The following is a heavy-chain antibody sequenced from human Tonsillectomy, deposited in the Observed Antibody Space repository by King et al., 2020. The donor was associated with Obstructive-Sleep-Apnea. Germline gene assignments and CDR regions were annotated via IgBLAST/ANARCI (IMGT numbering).Heavy chain of an antibody. CDR2: IYYSGST. D-gene: IGHD3-16*01. CDR3: ARHYDYVGHDAFDI. CDR1: GDSISSYY. V-gene: IGHV4-59*08. Sequence: MQLQESGPGLVKPSETLSLTCTVSGDSISSYYWSWIRQPPGKGLEWIGYIYYSGSTNYNPSLKSRVTISVDTSNNQFSLKLTSVTAADTAVYYCARHYDYVGHDAFDIWGQGTMVTVSS. J-gene: IGHJ3*02.